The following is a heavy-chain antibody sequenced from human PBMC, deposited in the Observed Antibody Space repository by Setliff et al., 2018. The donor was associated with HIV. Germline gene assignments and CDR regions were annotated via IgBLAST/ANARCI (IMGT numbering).Heavy chain of an antibody. CDR3: ARDHCSSSGCYEYSYYGMDV. J-gene: IGHJ6*02. CDR1: KYTFTDYY. CDR2: VDPEDDKT. Sequence: ASVKVSCKASKYTFTDYYMHWVQQAPGKGLEWMGRVDPEDDKTIYAEKFQGRVTMTTDTSTSTAYMELRSLRSDDTAVYYCARDHCSSSGCYEYSYYGMDVWGQGTTVTVSS. D-gene: IGHD2-2*01. V-gene: IGHV1-69-2*01.